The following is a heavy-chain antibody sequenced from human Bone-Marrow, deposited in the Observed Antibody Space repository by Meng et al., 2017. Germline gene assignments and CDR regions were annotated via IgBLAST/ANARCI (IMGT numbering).Heavy chain of an antibody. CDR1: GFTFSTYW. CDR2: IRSDGSST. D-gene: IGHD5-18*01. J-gene: IGHJ4*02. Sequence: EVQLLESGGGLVQPGVSLSLSWAASGFTFSTYWMHWVRQVPGKGLVWVSRIRSDGSSTNYADSVKGRFTISRDNAKNTLFLQMNSLRAEDTAVYYCARQYSYGSVDYWGQGTLVTVSS. CDR3: ARQYSYGSVDY. V-gene: IGHV3-74*01.